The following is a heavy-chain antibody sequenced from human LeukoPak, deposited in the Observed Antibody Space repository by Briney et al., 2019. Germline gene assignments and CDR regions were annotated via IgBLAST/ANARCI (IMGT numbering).Heavy chain of an antibody. CDR2: ISSSGSTI. V-gene: IGHV3-48*04. D-gene: IGHD2-15*01. CDR3: ARAPDIVVVVAAITDAFDI. Sequence: GGSLRLSCAASGFTFSSYSMNWVRQAPGKGLEWVSYISSSGSTIYYADSVKGRFTISRDNAKNSLYLQMNSLRAEDTAVYYCARAPDIVVVVAAITDAFDIWGQGTMVTVSS. J-gene: IGHJ3*02. CDR1: GFTFSSYS.